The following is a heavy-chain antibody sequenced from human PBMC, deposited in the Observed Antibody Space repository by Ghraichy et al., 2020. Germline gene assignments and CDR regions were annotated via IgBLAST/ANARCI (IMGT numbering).Heavy chain of an antibody. D-gene: IGHD1-1*01. V-gene: IGHV4-4*09. CDR2: IYTSGST. CDR3: ARFGSGTGTTRVGFDY. J-gene: IGHJ4*02. Sequence: SETLSLTCTVSGGSISSYYWSWIRQPPGKGLEWIGYIYTSGSTNYNPSLKSRVTISVDTSKNQFSLKLSSVTAADTAVYYCARFGSGTGTTRVGFDYWGQGTLVTVSS. CDR1: GGSISSYY.